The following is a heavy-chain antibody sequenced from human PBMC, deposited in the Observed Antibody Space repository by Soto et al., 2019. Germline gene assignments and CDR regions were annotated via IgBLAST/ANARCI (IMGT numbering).Heavy chain of an antibody. V-gene: IGHV3-23*01. CDR2: ISGSGGST. D-gene: IGHD2-2*01. CDR1: GFTFSSYA. CDR3: XXXXXYCSXXXXYGTTRAPDY. J-gene: IGHJ4*02. Sequence: EVQLLESGGGLVQPGGSLRLSCAASGFTFSSYAMSWVRQAPGKGLEWVSAISGSGGSTYYADSVKGRFTISRDNSKNTLYLQMNSLRXEXXXXXYCXXXXXYCSXXXXYGTTRAPDYWGQGTLVTVSS.